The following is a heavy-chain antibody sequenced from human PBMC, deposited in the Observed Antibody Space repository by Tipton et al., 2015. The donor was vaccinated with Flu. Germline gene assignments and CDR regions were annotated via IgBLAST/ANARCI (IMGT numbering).Heavy chain of an antibody. CDR1: GGPISSYY. V-gene: IGHV4-59*01. D-gene: IGHD1-26*01. CDR3: ARYGSYFEY. J-gene: IGHJ4*02. CDR2: IYYNGNT. Sequence: LRLSCTVSGGPISSYYWSWIRQPPGKGLEWIGYIYYNGNTNYNSSLKSRVTISVDTSKNQFSLKVSSVTAADTAVYYCARYGSYFEYWGQGTLVTVSS.